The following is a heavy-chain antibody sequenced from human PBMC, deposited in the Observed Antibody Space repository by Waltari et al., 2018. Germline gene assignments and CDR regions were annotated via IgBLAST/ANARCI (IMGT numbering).Heavy chain of an antibody. Sequence: QVQLVQSGAEVKKPGASVKVSCKASGYTFTSYDINWVRQATGQGLEWMGWMNPNSGSTGYAQKSKGRVTMTRNTPRSTAYMELSSLRSEDAAVYYCAREGGHIVGVSTLGSWGQGTLVTVSS. J-gene: IGHJ4*02. CDR2: MNPNSGST. CDR3: AREGGHIVGVSTLGS. V-gene: IGHV1-8*01. CDR1: GYTFTSYD. D-gene: IGHD1-26*01.